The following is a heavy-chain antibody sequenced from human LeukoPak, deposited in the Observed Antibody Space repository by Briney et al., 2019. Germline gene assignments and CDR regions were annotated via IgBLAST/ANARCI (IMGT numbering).Heavy chain of an antibody. CDR3: ARDTDYGDHDY. CDR1: GFTFSSYW. CDR2: ISSSSSYI. J-gene: IGHJ4*02. D-gene: IGHD4-17*01. V-gene: IGHV3-21*01. Sequence: GGSLRLSCAASGFTFSSYWMSWVRQAPGKGLEWVSSISSSSSYIYYADSVKGRFTISRDNAKNSLYLQMNSLRAEDTAVYYCARDTDYGDHDYWGQGTLVTVSS.